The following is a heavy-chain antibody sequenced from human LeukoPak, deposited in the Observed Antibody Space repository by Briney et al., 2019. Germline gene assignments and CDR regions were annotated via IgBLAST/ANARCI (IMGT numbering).Heavy chain of an antibody. D-gene: IGHD6-19*01. CDR2: IRYDGSNK. CDR3: ARETSLSGWYFDF. CDR1: GFTFSSYG. J-gene: IGHJ4*02. Sequence: GGSLRLSCAASGFTFSSYGMHWVRQAPGKGLEWVAVIRYDGSNKYYADSVKGRFTISRDNSKNTLYLQMNSPRAEDTALYYCARETSLSGWYFDFWGQGTLVTVSS. V-gene: IGHV3-33*01.